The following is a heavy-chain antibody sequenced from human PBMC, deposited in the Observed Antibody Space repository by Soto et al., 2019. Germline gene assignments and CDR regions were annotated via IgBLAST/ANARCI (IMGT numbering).Heavy chain of an antibody. J-gene: IGHJ6*02. CDR3: AKDLKDWNYDYYYGMDV. V-gene: IGHV3-30*18. D-gene: IGHD1-1*01. Sequence: SLRRSCAASGFTFSSYGMHWVRQAPGKGLEWVAVISYDGSNKYYADSVKGRFTISRDNSKNTLYLQMNSLRAEDTAVYYCAKDLKDWNYDYYYGMDVWGQGTTVTVSS. CDR2: ISYDGSNK. CDR1: GFTFSSYG.